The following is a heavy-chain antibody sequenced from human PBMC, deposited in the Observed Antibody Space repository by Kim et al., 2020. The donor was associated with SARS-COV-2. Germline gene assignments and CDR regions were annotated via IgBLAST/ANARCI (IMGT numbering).Heavy chain of an antibody. V-gene: IGHV3-23*01. CDR1: GFTFSSYA. J-gene: IGHJ4*02. CDR2: ISGSGGST. CDR3: AKLTAYYYGSGSLDY. Sequence: GGSLRLSCAASGFTFSSYAMSWVRQAPGKGLEWVSAISGSGGSTYYADSVKGRFTISRDNSKNTLYLQMNSLRAEDTAVYYCAKLTAYYYGSGSLDYWGQGTLVTVSS. D-gene: IGHD3-10*01.